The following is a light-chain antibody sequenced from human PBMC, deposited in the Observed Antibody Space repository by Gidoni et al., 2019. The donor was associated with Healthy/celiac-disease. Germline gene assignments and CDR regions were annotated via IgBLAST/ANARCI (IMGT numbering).Light chain of an antibody. V-gene: IGLV2-11*01. CDR2: DVS. CDR1: SSDVGGYNY. CDR3: CSYAGSYD. J-gene: IGLJ1*01. Sequence: QSALTQPRSVSGSPGQSVTISCTGTSSDVGGYNYVSWYQQHPGKAPKLMLYDVSKRPSGVPDRFSGSKSGNTASRTISGLQAEDEADYYCCSYAGSYDFGTGTKVTVL.